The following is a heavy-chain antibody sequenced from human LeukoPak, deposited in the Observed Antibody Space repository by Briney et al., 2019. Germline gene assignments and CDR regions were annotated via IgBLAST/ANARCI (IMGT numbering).Heavy chain of an antibody. CDR1: GGSISSYY. CDR3: ARCLSGPPDNWFDP. V-gene: IGHV4-59*08. Sequence: SETLSLTCTVSGGSISSYYWSWIRQPPGKGLEWIGYIYYSGSTNHNPSLKSRVTISLDTSKNQFSLKLSSVPAADTAVYYCARCLSGPPDNWFDPWGQGTLVTVSS. D-gene: IGHD6-19*01. CDR2: IYYSGST. J-gene: IGHJ5*02.